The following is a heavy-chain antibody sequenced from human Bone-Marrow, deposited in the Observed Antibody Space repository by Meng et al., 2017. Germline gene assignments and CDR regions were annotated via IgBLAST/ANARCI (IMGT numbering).Heavy chain of an antibody. D-gene: IGHD3-22*01. Sequence: SVKVSCKASGGTFSSYAISWVRQAPGQGLEWMGGIIPIFGTANYAQKFQGRVTITTDESTSTAYMELSSLRSEDTALYYCAGGLTYYYDSSGYYSLDYWGQGTLVTVSS. CDR3: AGGLTYYYDSSGYYSLDY. V-gene: IGHV1-69*05. CDR1: GGTFSSYA. J-gene: IGHJ4*02. CDR2: IIPIFGTA.